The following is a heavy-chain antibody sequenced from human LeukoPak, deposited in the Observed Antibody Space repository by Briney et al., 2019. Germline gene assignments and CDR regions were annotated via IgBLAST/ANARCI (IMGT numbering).Heavy chain of an antibody. CDR3: AKGDRGVIDY. V-gene: IGHV3-43D*03. J-gene: IGHJ4*02. Sequence: GGSLRLSCAASGFTFDDYAMHWVRQAPGKGLEWVSLISWDGGSTYYADSVKGRFTISRDNSKNSLYLQMNSLRAEGTALYYCAKGDRGVIDYWGQGTLVTVSS. CDR1: GFTFDDYA. CDR2: ISWDGGST. D-gene: IGHD3-10*01.